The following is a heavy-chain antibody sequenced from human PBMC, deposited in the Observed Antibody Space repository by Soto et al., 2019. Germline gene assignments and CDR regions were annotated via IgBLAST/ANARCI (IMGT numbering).Heavy chain of an antibody. Sequence: QVQLVQSGAEVKKPGSSVKVSCKASGGTFSSYAISWVRQAPGQGLEWMGGIIPIFGTANYAQKFQGRVTMTADKSTSTAYMELSSLRSEDTAVYYCARAIGYCSGGSCYFNRFDPWGQGTLVTVSS. D-gene: IGHD2-15*01. CDR2: IIPIFGTA. J-gene: IGHJ5*02. V-gene: IGHV1-69*06. CDR1: GGTFSSYA. CDR3: ARAIGYCSGGSCYFNRFDP.